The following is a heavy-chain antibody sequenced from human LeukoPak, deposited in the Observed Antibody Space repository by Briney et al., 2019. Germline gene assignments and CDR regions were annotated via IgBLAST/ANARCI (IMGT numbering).Heavy chain of an antibody. J-gene: IGHJ5*02. V-gene: IGHV4-4*02. CDR3: ARDSYDVLRYFDWLPVRWFDP. D-gene: IGHD3-9*01. CDR2: IYHSGST. CDR1: GGSISSSNW. Sequence: PSETLSLTCAVSGGSISSSNWWSWVRQPPGKGLEWIGEIYHSGSTNYNPSLKSRVTISVDKSKNQFSLKLSSVTAADTAVYYCARDSYDVLRYFDWLPVRWFDPWGQGTLVTVSS.